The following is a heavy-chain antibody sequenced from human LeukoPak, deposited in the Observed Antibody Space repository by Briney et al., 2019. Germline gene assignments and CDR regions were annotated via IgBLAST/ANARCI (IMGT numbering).Heavy chain of an antibody. J-gene: IGHJ4*02. CDR1: GYTFSSYY. CDR2: INPSGTST. CDR3: ARAHTSAPGTLFDY. Sequence: GASVKVSCKASGYTFSSYYMHWVRQAPGQGLEWMGRINPSGTSTSYAQKFQGRVTVTRDTSMSTLYMELGSLTSEDTALYYCARAHTSAPGTLFDYWGQGTLVTVSS. D-gene: IGHD3-3*01. V-gene: IGHV1-46*01.